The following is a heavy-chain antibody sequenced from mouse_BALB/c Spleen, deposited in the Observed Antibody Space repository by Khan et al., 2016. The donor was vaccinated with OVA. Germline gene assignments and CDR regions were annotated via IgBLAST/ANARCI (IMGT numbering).Heavy chain of an antibody. V-gene: IGHV3-8*02. CDR2: IIYIGYT. D-gene: IGHD2-14*01. Sequence: EVQLQESGPSLVKPSQTLSLTCSVTGDSITTGYWNWIRNFPGNKLEYMGYIIYIGYTYYNPSLKSRISITRHTSNNQYYIQLNSVTDEDTATYYCARSTYRYAFVYWGQGTLVTVSA. CDR1: GDSITTGY. CDR3: ARSTYRYAFVY. J-gene: IGHJ3*01.